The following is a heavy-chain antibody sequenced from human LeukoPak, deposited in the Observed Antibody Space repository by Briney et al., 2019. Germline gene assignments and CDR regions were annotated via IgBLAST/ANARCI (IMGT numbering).Heavy chain of an antibody. V-gene: IGHV4-59*12. CDR1: GGSISSYY. CDR3: ARVHYDFWSGPEYYFDY. Sequence: SSETLSLTCTVSGGSISSYYWSWIRQPPGKGLEWIGYIYYSGSTYYNPSLKSRVTISVDRSKNQFSLKLSSVTAADTAVYYCARVHYDFWSGPEYYFDYWGQGTLVTVSS. J-gene: IGHJ4*02. D-gene: IGHD3-3*01. CDR2: IYYSGST.